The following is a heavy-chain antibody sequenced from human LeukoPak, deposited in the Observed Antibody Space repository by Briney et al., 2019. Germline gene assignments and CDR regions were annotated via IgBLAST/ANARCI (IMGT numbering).Heavy chain of an antibody. CDR1: GFTFNNYA. D-gene: IGHD2-15*01. CDR2: ISGRDAGT. J-gene: IGHJ4*02. V-gene: IGHV3-23*01. CDR3: AKAPLGRCTGVICYYFDY. Sequence: GGSLRLSCAASGFTFNNYAMSWVRQAPGKGLEGVSAISGRDAGTYYADSVKGRFTISRDNSKNTLYLQMNSPRAEDAAVYYCAKAPLGRCTGVICYYFDYWGQGTLVTVSS.